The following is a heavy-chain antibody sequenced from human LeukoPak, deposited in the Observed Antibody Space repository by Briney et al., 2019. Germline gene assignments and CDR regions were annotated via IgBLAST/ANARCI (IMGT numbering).Heavy chain of an antibody. CDR1: GGSISSSNW. D-gene: IGHD3-16*01. Sequence: PSETLSLSCAVFGGSISSSNWWSWVRQSPGKGLEWIGESDHSGTTNYNPSLESRVTISVDKSKNQFSLKLSSVTAADTAVYYCARGPVYGGYWGQGTLVTVSS. V-gene: IGHV4-4*02. CDR2: SDHSGTT. CDR3: ARGPVYGGY. J-gene: IGHJ4*02.